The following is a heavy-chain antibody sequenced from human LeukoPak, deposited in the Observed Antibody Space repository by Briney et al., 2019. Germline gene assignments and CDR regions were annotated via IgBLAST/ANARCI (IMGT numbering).Heavy chain of an antibody. CDR2: IVPMFGLA. CDR1: GYTFTGYY. J-gene: IGHJ3*02. CDR3: AREVGPKLPAFDI. Sequence: GASVKVSCKASGYTFTGYYMHWVRQAPGQGLEWMGDIVPMFGLANYAQKFQGRVTITADESSSTSYMELSSLRSDDTAVYFCAREVGPKLPAFDIWGQGTRVTVSS. V-gene: IGHV1-69*13.